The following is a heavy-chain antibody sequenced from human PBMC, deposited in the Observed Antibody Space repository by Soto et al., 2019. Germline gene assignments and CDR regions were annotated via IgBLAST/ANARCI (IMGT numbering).Heavy chain of an antibody. CDR2: ISAYTDTP. CDR3: ARVIPGVEAWFDP. CDR1: GYTFTNFG. V-gene: IGHV1-18*01. D-gene: IGHD2-2*01. J-gene: IGHJ5*02. Sequence: QVQLVQSGAEVKKPGASVKVSCRASGYTFTNFGVTWVRRAPGQGLEWMGWISAYTDTPNYAQKFQGRVTMTIDTSPSTAYMDLRRLPSDDTAVYYCARVIPGVEAWFDPWGQGTLVTVSS.